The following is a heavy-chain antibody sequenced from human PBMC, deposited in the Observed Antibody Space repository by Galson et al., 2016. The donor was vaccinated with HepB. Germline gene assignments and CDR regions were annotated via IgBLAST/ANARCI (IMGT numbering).Heavy chain of an antibody. D-gene: IGHD1-26*01. J-gene: IGHJ4*02. CDR2: INAGIGNT. CDR3: ARGKKWEPRPDY. V-gene: IGHV1-3*01. Sequence: SVKVSCKASGYTFTTFAMHWVRQAPGQRLEWMGWINAGIGNTKYSQKFQGRVTITRDTSASTAYMELSSLRSEDTAVYYCARGKKWEPRPDYWGQGTLVTVSS. CDR1: GYTFTTFA.